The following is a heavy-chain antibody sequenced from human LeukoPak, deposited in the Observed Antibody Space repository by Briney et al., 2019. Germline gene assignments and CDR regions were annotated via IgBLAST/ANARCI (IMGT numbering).Heavy chain of an antibody. Sequence: KASETLSLTCTGSGGSISSYYWSWIRQPPGKGLEWSGYIYYSGRTNYNPSLKSRVTMSVDTSKNQSSLKLSSVTAADTAVYYCARLRYEYVWGSYPDYWGQGTLVTVSS. CDR2: IYYSGRT. V-gene: IGHV4-59*08. D-gene: IGHD3-16*02. CDR3: ARLRYEYVWGSYPDY. J-gene: IGHJ4*02. CDR1: GGSISSYY.